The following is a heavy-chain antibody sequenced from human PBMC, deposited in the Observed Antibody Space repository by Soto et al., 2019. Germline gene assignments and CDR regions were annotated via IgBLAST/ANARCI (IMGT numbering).Heavy chain of an antibody. J-gene: IGHJ4*02. CDR3: ATPTPLLGALITNINVDF. CDR2: FDPEGGEA. D-gene: IGHD1-26*01. Sequence: ASEKVSCKISGHTLTDLSIQWVRQAPGKGLEWMGGFDPEGGEAIYAQKWHCTATVTEDTVTGTAYMELRGLKSDDTAVYDCATPTPLLGALITNINVDFWGQGTPVTVSS. CDR1: GHTLTDLS. V-gene: IGHV1-24*01.